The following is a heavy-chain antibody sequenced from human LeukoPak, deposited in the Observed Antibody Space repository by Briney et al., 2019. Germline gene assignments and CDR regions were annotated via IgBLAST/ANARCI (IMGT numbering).Heavy chain of an antibody. V-gene: IGHV1-2*02. Sequence: SVKVSCKTSGYTFTAFHIHWVRQAPGQGLEWMGWINSNSGGTNYGQKFQGRVTMTRDTSITTAYMELSGLRPDDTAVYFCAREGFDISIGYRTRNWPDPWGQGTLVTVSS. J-gene: IGHJ5*02. CDR1: GYTFTAFH. CDR2: INSNSGGT. D-gene: IGHD3-9*01. CDR3: AREGFDISIGYRTRNWPDP.